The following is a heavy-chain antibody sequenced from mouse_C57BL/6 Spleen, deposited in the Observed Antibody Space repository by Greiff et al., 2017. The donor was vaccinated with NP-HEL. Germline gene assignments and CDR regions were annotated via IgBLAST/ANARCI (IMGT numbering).Heavy chain of an antibody. J-gene: IGHJ4*01. V-gene: IGHV5-17*01. CDR3: ARGPIYYYGSSLYYYAMDY. D-gene: IGHD1-1*01. Sequence: DVKLVESGGGLVKPGGSLKLSCAASGFTFSDYGMHWVRQAPEKGLEWVAYISSGSSTIYYADTVKGRFTISRDNAKNTLFLPMTSLRSEDTAMYYCARGPIYYYGSSLYYYAMDYWGQGTSVTVSS. CDR2: ISSGSSTI. CDR1: GFTFSDYG.